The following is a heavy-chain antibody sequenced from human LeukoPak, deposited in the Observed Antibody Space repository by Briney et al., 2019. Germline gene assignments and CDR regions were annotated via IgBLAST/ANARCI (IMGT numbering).Heavy chain of an antibody. CDR3: AREESYYAFDI. Sequence: PGGSLRLSCAASGFTFSSYAMSWVRQAPGKGLEWVSVIYSGGSTYYADSVKGRFTISRDNSKNTLYLQMNSLRAEDTAVYYCAREESYYAFDIWGQGTMVTVSS. J-gene: IGHJ3*02. CDR1: GFTFSSYA. V-gene: IGHV3-66*02. D-gene: IGHD1-26*01. CDR2: IYSGGST.